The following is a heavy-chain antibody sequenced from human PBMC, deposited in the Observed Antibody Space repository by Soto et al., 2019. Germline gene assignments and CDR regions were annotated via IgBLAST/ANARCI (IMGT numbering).Heavy chain of an antibody. V-gene: IGHV3-64D*06. CDR1: GFIFSEST. CDR2: VSTSGRST. Sequence: EVQLVESGGGLVQPGGSLRLSCSASGFIFSESTIYWVRQVPGKGLEAISAVSTSGRSTYYADSVKDRFTISRDNSKNTLCLQMGSLRPEDTAIYYCVKQAHGLDGVAFDYWGQGTQVTVAS. J-gene: IGHJ4*02. D-gene: IGHD2-15*01. CDR3: VKQAHGLDGVAFDY.